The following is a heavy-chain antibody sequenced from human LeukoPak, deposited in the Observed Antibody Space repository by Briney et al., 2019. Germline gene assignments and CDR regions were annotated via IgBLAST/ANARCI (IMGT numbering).Heavy chain of an antibody. CDR2: IKQDGSEK. J-gene: IGHJ4*02. CDR3: ARDPTVTDH. D-gene: IGHD4-17*01. CDR1: GFTFSDYW. V-gene: IGHV3-7*01. Sequence: PGGSLRLSCAASGFTFSDYWMSWVRQAPGKGLEWVAGIKQDGSEKYYVDSVRGRFTISRDNAKNSLYLQMNSLRTEDTAVYYCARDPTVTDHWGQGTLVTVSS.